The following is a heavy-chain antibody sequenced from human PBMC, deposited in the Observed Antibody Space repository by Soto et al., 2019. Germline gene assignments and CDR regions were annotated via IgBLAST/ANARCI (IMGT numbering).Heavy chain of an antibody. D-gene: IGHD5-12*01. V-gene: IGHV3-74*01. CDR3: MRGNTGYGNFDY. Sequence: GGSLRLSCVVSGFSLNNYWMHWVRQRPGKGLVWVARIYRDGTTSYADSVKGRFTISRDNAKNTVSLQMNSLKDEDTAVYYCMRGNTGYGNFDYWGQGTLVTVSS. J-gene: IGHJ4*02. CDR2: IYRDGTT. CDR1: GFSLNNYW.